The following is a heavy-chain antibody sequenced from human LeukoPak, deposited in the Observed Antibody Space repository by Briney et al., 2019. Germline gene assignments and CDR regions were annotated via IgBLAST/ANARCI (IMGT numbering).Heavy chain of an antibody. CDR1: GFTFSSYS. CDR2: ISSSSSYI. Sequence: GGSLRLSCAASGFTFSSYSMNWVRQAPGKGLEWVSSISSSSSYIYYADSVKGRFTISRDNAKNSLYLQMDSLRAEDTAVYYCAKDTKYCSGGSCPIPDAFDIWGQGTMVTVSS. V-gene: IGHV3-21*04. J-gene: IGHJ3*02. D-gene: IGHD2-15*01. CDR3: AKDTKYCSGGSCPIPDAFDI.